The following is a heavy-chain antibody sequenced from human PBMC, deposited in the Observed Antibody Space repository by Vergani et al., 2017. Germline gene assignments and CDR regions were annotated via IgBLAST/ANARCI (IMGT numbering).Heavy chain of an antibody. V-gene: IGHV4-61*02. Sequence: QVQLQESGPGLVRPSQTLSLTCTVSGGSISSGSYYWSWFRQPAGKGLEWIGRFYTGGGTSYNPSLKSRVTISVDTSKNQFSLQLSCVTAADTAVYYCARGPLYSTTWPFLLLDMDVWGQGTTVTVSS. D-gene: IGHD6-13*01. J-gene: IGHJ6*02. CDR2: FYTGGGT. CDR3: ARGPLYSTTWPFLLLDMDV. CDR1: GGSISSGSYY.